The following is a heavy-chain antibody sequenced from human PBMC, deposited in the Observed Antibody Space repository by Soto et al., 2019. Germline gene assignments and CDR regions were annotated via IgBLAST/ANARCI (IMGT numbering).Heavy chain of an antibody. Sequence: GGSLRLSCAASGFTFSSYGMHWVRQAPGKGVEWVAVIWYDGSNKYYADSVKGRFTISRDNSKNTLYLQMNSLRAEDTAVYYCARDGHNYDSSGYPIHYYYYGMDAWGQGTTVTVSS. V-gene: IGHV3-33*01. J-gene: IGHJ6*02. CDR3: ARDGHNYDSSGYPIHYYYYGMDA. CDR1: GFTFSSYG. CDR2: IWYDGSNK. D-gene: IGHD3-22*01.